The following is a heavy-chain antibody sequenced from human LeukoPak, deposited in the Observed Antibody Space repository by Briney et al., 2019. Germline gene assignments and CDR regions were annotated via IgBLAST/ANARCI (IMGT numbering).Heavy chain of an antibody. J-gene: IGHJ4*02. V-gene: IGHV3-7*03. CDR3: AREAAY. CDR1: GFTFSYYW. Sequence: GSLRLSCATSGFTFSYYWMTWVRQAPGKGLEWLANIKGDGSEKNYVASMKGRFTISRDNVNNSLYLQLNNLRVEDTATYYCAREAAYWGQGTRVTVSS. CDR2: IKGDGSEK. D-gene: IGHD6-25*01.